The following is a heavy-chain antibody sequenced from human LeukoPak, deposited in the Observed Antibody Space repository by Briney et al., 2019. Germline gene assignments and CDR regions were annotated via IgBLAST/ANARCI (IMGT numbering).Heavy chain of an antibody. V-gene: IGHV1-8*01. J-gene: IGHJ6*02. D-gene: IGHD3-22*01. CDR2: MNPNSGNT. CDR1: GYTFTSYD. Sequence: GASVKVSCKASGYTFTSYDINWVRQATGQGLEWMGWMNPNSGNTGYAQKFQGRVTMTRNTSISTAYMELSSLRSGDTAVYYCARDSDTPIDSSESYYYGMDVWGQGTAVTVSS. CDR3: ARDSDTPIDSSESYYYGMDV.